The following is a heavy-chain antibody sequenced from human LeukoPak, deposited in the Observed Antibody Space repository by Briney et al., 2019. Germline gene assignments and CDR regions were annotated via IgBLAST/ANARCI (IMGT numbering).Heavy chain of an antibody. CDR3: AKPTIFGVVISHYFDY. CDR2: IKYDGNEE. Sequence: GGSLRLSCAASGFTFSSYWMSWMRQAPGKGLEWVANIKYDGNEEYYVDSVKGRFTISRDNSKNTLYLQMNSLRAEDTAVYYCAKPTIFGVVISHYFDYWGQGTLVTVSS. V-gene: IGHV3-7*01. D-gene: IGHD3-3*01. J-gene: IGHJ4*02. CDR1: GFTFSSYW.